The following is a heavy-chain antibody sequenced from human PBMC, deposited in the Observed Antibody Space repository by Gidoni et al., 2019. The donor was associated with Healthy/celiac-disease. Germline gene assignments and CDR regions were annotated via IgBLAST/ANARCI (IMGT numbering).Heavy chain of an antibody. Sequence: QVQLVQSGAEVKKPGSSVQVSCKASGGTFSSYAIRWVRQAPGQGLEWMGGIIPIFGTANYAQKFQGRVTITADESTSTAYMELSSLRSEDTAVYYCARDPIAVAGTNREPYYYYGMDVWGQGTTVTVSS. CDR2: IIPIFGTA. D-gene: IGHD6-19*01. V-gene: IGHV1-69*01. J-gene: IGHJ6*02. CDR1: GGTFSSYA. CDR3: ARDPIAVAGTNREPYYYYGMDV.